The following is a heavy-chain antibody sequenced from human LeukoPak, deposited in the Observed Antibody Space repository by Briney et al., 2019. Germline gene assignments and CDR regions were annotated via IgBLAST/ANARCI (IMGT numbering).Heavy chain of an antibody. D-gene: IGHD2-21*02. V-gene: IGHV3-30*02. CDR2: IRYDGSNK. J-gene: IGHJ4*02. CDR3: ARDYDCEDAGGFDY. CDR1: GFTFSSYG. Sequence: PGGSLRLSCAASGFTFSSYGMHWVRQAPGKGLEWVAFIRYDGSNKYYADSVKGRFTISRDNSKNTLYLQMNSLRAEDKAVYYCARDYDCEDAGGFDYWGQGTLVTVSS.